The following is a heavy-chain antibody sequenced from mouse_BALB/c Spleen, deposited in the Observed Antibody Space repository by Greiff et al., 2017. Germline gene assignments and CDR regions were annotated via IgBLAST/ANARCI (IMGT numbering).Heavy chain of an antibody. Sequence: DVKLVESGGGLVKPGGSLKLSCAASGFTFSSYAMSWVRQTPEKRLEWVASISSGGSTYYPDSVKGRFTISRDNARNILYLQMSSLRSEDTAMYYCARGLYFDDWGQGTTLTVSS. CDR2: ISSGGST. CDR3: ARGLYFDD. J-gene: IGHJ2*01. CDR1: GFTFSSYA. V-gene: IGHV5-6-5*01.